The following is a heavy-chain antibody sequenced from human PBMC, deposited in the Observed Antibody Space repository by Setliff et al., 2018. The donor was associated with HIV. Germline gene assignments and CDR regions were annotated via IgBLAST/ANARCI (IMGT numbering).Heavy chain of an antibody. Sequence: SETLSLTCTVSGASISSSSYYWGWIRQPPGKGLEWIGSFHYSGSTSYNPSLRSRVTISVDTSKNQFSLKLSSVTAADTAVYYCARQRTQQLRLTLWDYWGQGVLVTVSS. V-gene: IGHV4-39*01. CDR3: ARQRTQQLRLTLWDY. CDR2: FHYSGST. CDR1: GASISSSSYY. J-gene: IGHJ4*02. D-gene: IGHD5-18*01.